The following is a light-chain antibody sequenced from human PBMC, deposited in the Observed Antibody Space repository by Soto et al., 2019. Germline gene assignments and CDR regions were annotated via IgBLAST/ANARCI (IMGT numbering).Light chain of an antibody. CDR1: SSNIGSNT. CDR3: AAWDDSLNGSV. V-gene: IGLV1-44*01. J-gene: IGLJ1*01. CDR2: SHN. Sequence: QSVLTQPPSASGTPGQRVTISCSGSSSNIGSNTVNWYQQLPGTAPKLLIYSHNRRPSGVPDRFSGSQSDTSASLAISGLQSEDEADYYCAAWDDSLNGSVFGTGTKLTVL.